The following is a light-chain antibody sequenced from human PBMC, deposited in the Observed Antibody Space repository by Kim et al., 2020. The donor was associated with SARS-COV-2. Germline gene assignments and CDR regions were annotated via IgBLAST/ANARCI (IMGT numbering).Light chain of an antibody. CDR1: QNLVHSDGNTY. J-gene: IGKJ1*01. Sequence: PASISWRSSQNLVHSDGNTYLNRLQQRPGQPPRLLIYRVSNRFSGVPDRFSGSGAGTDFTLPSSRVEAEDFVVYYCMQATQFRSFGQGTKVDIK. CDR3: MQATQFRS. V-gene: IGKV2-24*01. CDR2: RVS.